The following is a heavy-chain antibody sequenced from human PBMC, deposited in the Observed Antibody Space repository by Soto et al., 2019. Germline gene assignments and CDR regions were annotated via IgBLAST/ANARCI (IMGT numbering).Heavy chain of an antibody. V-gene: IGHV3-9*01. CDR3: VKDDNPWTTEPARFDS. J-gene: IGHJ4*02. CDR1: EFTFEDFG. CDR2: IDWNSVVI. D-gene: IGHD4-17*01. Sequence: EVQLVEVGGGLVQPGGSLRLSCAASEFTFEDFGMHWVRQVPGKGLEWVSGIDWNSVVIDYADSVKGRFTISRDNARNSLSLQMNTLRPEDTAFYYCVKDDNPWTTEPARFDSWGRGTLVIVSS.